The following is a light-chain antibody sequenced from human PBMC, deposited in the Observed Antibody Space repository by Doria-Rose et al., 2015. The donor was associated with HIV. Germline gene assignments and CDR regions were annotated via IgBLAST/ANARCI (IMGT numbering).Light chain of an antibody. CDR2: DGS. V-gene: IGKV3-20*01. Sequence: EIVLTQSPGTLSLSPGERATLSCRASQSFSSTYLAWYQQKPGQAPSLLIYDGSTRATGIPDRSSASGPGTDFTLTINRLEPEDFALYYCHQYGTSWTFGQGTKVEV. CDR3: HQYGTSWT. CDR1: QSFSSTY. J-gene: IGKJ1*01.